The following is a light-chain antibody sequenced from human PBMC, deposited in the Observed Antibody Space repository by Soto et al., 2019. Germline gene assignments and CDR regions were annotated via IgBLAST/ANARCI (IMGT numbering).Light chain of an antibody. J-gene: IGLJ2*01. Sequence: QSVLTQPASVSGSPGQSVTITCSGTSSDVGEENYVSWYQQHPGKVPKLILYEVSKRPSGVPDRFSGSRSGNTASLTVSGLQAEDEADYYCSSFAGSPVVFGGGTKLTVL. CDR1: SSDVGEENY. CDR2: EVS. V-gene: IGLV2-8*01. CDR3: SSFAGSPVV.